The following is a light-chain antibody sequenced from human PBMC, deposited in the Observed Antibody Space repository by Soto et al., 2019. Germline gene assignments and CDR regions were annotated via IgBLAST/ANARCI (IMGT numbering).Light chain of an antibody. V-gene: IGKV3-15*01. J-gene: IGKJ2*01. Sequence: EIVMTQSPATLSVSPGERAALSCTPTQSVSSNFAWYQQKPGQAPRLLIYGASTRATGIPARFSGSGSGTEFTLTISSLQSEDFAVYYCQQYNNWPYTFGQGTKLEIK. CDR3: QQYNNWPYT. CDR1: QSVSSN. CDR2: GAS.